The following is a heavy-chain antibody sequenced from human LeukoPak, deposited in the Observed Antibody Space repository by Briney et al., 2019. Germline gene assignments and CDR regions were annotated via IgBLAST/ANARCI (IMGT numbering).Heavy chain of an antibody. CDR2: ISGSGGST. V-gene: IGHV3-23*01. CDR3: AKDLERGVIVVALDY. CDR1: GFTFSSYA. J-gene: IGHJ4*02. D-gene: IGHD3-22*01. Sequence: GGSLRLSCAASGFTFSSYATSWVRQAPGKGLEWVSAISGSGGSTYYADSVKGRFIISRDNSKNTLYLQMNSLRAEDTAVYYCAKDLERGVIVVALDYWGQGTLVTVSS.